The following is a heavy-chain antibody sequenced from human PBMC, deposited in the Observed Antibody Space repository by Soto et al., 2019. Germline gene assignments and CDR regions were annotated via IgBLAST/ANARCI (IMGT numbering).Heavy chain of an antibody. Sequence: AGGSLRLSCAASGFTFSDYYMSWIRQAPGKGLEWVSYISSSGSTIYYADSVKGRFTISRDNAKNSLYLQMNSLRAEDTAVYYCARLRFLEWLYYFDSGGQGTLVTVSS. CDR1: GFTFSDYY. CDR3: ARLRFLEWLYYFDS. D-gene: IGHD3-3*01. V-gene: IGHV3-11*01. CDR2: ISSSGSTI. J-gene: IGHJ4*02.